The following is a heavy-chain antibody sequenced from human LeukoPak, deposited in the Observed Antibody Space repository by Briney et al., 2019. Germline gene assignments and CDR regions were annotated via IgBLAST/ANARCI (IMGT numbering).Heavy chain of an antibody. V-gene: IGHV1-2*02. D-gene: IGHD3-22*01. CDR1: GYTFTDYY. Sequence: ASVKVSCKASGYTFTDYYMHWVRQAPGQGLEWMGWINPNSGGTNSAQKFQGRVTMTRDTSISTAYMELSRLRYDDTAVYHCARGVYYDISGYYYPLDYWGQGTLSPSPQ. J-gene: IGHJ4*02. CDR3: ARGVYYDISGYYYPLDY. CDR2: INPNSGGT.